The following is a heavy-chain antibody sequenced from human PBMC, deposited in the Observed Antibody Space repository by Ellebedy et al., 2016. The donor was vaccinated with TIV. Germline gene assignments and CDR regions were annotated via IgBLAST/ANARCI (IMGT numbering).Heavy chain of an antibody. CDR1: GYTFTSYG. D-gene: IGHD5-18*01. V-gene: IGHV1-18*01. CDR3: ARGDTAMPRGYYYYMDV. CDR2: ISAYNGNT. J-gene: IGHJ6*03. Sequence: ASVKVSXKASGYTFTSYGISWVRQAPGQGLEWMGWISAYNGNTNYAQKLQGRVTMTTDTSTSTAYMELRSLRSDDTAVYYCARGDTAMPRGYYYYMDVWGKGTTVTVSS.